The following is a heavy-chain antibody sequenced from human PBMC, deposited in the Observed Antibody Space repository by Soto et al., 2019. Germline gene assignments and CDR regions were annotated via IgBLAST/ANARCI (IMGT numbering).Heavy chain of an antibody. Sequence: EVQLVQSGGGLVQPGGSLRLSCAASGFTFSSSPMSWVRQVPGKGLEWISAIRNDGGSIYYVDSVKGRFTISRDNSKNTYTLLMKNLRAKNAATYYCLRAQYTVSDYFCAFSRDWGQGALVTVSS. J-gene: IGHJ4*02. V-gene: IGHV3-23*04. CDR2: IRNDGGSI. D-gene: IGHD3-3*01. CDR3: LRAQYTVSDYFCAFSRD. CDR1: GFTFSSSP.